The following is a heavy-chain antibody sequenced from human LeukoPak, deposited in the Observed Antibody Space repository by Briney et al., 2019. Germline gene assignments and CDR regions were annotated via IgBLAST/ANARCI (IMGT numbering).Heavy chain of an antibody. Sequence: PETLSLTCTVSGGSISSYYWSWIRQPPGKGLEWIGYIYYSGSTNYNPSLKSRVTISVDTSKNHFSLTLSSVTAADTAVYYCARVGGGSYYRHFDYWGQGILVTVSS. V-gene: IGHV4-59*01. CDR1: GGSISSYY. CDR3: ARVGGGSYYRHFDY. CDR2: IYYSGST. D-gene: IGHD1-26*01. J-gene: IGHJ4*02.